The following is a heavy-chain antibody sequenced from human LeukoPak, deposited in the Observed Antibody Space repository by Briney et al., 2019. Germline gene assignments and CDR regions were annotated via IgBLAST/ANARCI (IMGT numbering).Heavy chain of an antibody. Sequence: GGSLRLSCVASGFTFSSYAMHWVRQAPGKGLEWVAVISYDGSNKYYADSVKGRFTISRDNSKNTLYLQMNSLRAEDTAVYYCAKDLGSSGWYAGGLYYGMDVWGQGTTVTVSS. CDR3: AKDLGSSGWYAGGLYYGMDV. D-gene: IGHD6-19*01. CDR2: ISYDGSNK. J-gene: IGHJ6*02. CDR1: GFTFSSYA. V-gene: IGHV3-30-3*01.